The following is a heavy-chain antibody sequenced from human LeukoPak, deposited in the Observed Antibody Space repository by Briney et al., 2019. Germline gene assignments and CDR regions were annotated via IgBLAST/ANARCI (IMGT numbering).Heavy chain of an antibody. D-gene: IGHD3-10*01. CDR3: ARSITMANRFDY. CDR2: IIPIFGTA. CDR1: GGTFSSYA. Sequence: SVKVSCKASGGTFSSYAISWVRQAPGQGLEWMGGIIPIFGTANYAQKFQGRVTITRDTSASTAYMELSRLRSDDTAVYYCARSITMANRFDYWGQGTLVTVSS. J-gene: IGHJ4*02. V-gene: IGHV1-69*05.